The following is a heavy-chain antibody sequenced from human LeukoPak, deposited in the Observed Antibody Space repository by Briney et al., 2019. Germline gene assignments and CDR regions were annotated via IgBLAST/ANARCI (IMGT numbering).Heavy chain of an antibody. CDR2: INHSGST. D-gene: IGHD6-6*01. V-gene: IGHV4-34*01. CDR3: ARRIAARPRGYWFDP. CDR1: GWXFSGYY. Sequence: SETLSLTCAVYGWXFSGYYWSWIRQPPGKGLEWIWEINHSGSTNYNPSPKSRVTISLDPSQYQFSLKVRSVPAADTAVYYCARRIAARPRGYWFDPWGQGTLVTVSS. J-gene: IGHJ5*02.